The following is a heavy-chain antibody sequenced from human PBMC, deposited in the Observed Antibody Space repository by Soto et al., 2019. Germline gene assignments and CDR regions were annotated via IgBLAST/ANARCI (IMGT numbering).Heavy chain of an antibody. J-gene: IGHJ4*02. Sequence: SETLSLTCSVSGGSISSSSYYWGWIRQPTGKGLEWIGSIYYSGSTYYNPSLKSRVTISVDTSKNQFSLKLSSVTAADTAVYYCASYCSGGSCYLTRTPDWGQGTLVTVSS. D-gene: IGHD2-15*01. CDR2: IYYSGST. CDR1: GGSISSSSYY. CDR3: ASYCSGGSCYLTRTPD. V-gene: IGHV4-39*01.